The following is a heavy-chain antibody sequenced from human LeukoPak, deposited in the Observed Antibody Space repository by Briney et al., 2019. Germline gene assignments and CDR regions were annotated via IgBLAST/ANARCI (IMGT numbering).Heavy chain of an antibody. Sequence: ASLRGSCKNSGYTLTGYYLYWVRETPRQTLAWVGGIDPHSGGKHYAHTFPGGVTLTRDTYIHTAYRELSRLRSDDRAVYYCAREMERIAVRDRCDNWFDGWGQGTLVTASS. CDR1: GYTLTGYY. CDR2: IDPHSGGK. J-gene: IGHJ5*02. D-gene: IGHD6-6*01. CDR3: AREMERIAVRDRCDNWFDG. V-gene: IGHV1-2*02.